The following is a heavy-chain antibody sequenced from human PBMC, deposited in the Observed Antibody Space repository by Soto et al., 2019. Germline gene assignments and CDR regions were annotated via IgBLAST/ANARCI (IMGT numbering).Heavy chain of an antibody. V-gene: IGHV1-69*01. CDR3: ASLRGVDV. CDR2: IIPLFGTT. CDR1: GDNFNRDV. J-gene: IGHJ6*02. Sequence: QVQVVQSGAEVKETGSSVKVSCKASGDNFNRDVVSWVRQAPGQGLEWMGGIIPLFGTTSYAHKLQGRVTITADESTNTVYMELRNRRVDDTAVYYCASLRGVDVWGQGTAVTVSS.